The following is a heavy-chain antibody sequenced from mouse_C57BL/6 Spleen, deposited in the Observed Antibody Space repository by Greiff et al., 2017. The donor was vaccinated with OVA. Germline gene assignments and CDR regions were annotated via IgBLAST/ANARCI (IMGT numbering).Heavy chain of an antibody. CDR3: APSRDYDYGTWFAY. CDR1: GYTFTDYN. V-gene: IGHV1-22*01. CDR2: INPNNGGT. Sequence: EVQLQQSGPELVKPGASVKMSCKASGYTFTDYNMHWVKQSHGKSLEWIGYINPNNGGTSYNQKFKGKATLTVNKSSSTAYMELRSLTSEDSAVYYCAPSRDYDYGTWFAYWGQGTLVTVSA. J-gene: IGHJ3*01. D-gene: IGHD2-4*01.